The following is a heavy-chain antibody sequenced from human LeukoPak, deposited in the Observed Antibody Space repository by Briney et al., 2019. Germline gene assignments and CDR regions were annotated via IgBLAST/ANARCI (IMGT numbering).Heavy chain of an antibody. CDR3: ARDRTTYFDQ. D-gene: IGHD1-1*01. CDR2: IWYDGSNK. J-gene: IGHJ4*02. CDR1: GFNFRSYG. Sequence: GRSLRLSCAASGFNFRSYGMHWVRQAPGKGLEWVAVIWYDGSNKYYADSVKGRFIISRDNSKNTLSLQMNSLRAEDTAVYYCARDRTTYFDQWGQGILVTVSS. V-gene: IGHV3-33*01.